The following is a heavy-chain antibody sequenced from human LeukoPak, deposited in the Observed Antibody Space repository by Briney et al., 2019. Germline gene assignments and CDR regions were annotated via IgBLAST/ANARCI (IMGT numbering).Heavy chain of an antibody. CDR3: ARDLRYSSGWSASGMDV. Sequence: GASVKVSCKASGYTFTGYYMHWVRQAPGQGLEWMGWINPNSGGTNYAQKLQGRVSMTTDTSTSTAYMDLRSLRSDDAAVYYCARDLRYSSGWSASGMDVWSKGTTVTISS. D-gene: IGHD6-19*01. V-gene: IGHV1-2*02. CDR2: INPNSGGT. J-gene: IGHJ6*03. CDR1: GYTFTGYY.